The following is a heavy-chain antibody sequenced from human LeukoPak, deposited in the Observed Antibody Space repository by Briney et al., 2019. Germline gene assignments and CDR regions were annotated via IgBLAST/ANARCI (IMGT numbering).Heavy chain of an antibody. CDR2: ISGSGGST. CDR1: GFTFGSYA. D-gene: IGHD6-19*01. Sequence: GGSLRLPCAASGFTFGSYAKYWVREAPGKGLEWVSGISGSGGSTFYADSVKGRVTISRDNSENAVYLQMNSLRAEDTAVYYCANQGGVTVAGMSAGNAFDIWGQGTMVTVSS. CDR3: ANQGGVTVAGMSAGNAFDI. J-gene: IGHJ3*02. V-gene: IGHV3-23*01.